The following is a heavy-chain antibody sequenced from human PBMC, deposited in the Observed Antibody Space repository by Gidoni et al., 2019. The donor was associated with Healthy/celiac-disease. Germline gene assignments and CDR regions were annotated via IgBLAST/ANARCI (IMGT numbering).Heavy chain of an antibody. V-gene: IGHV3-48*02. CDR1: GVTFSSYS. CDR3: ARTPNYGDYTPAPYYFDY. D-gene: IGHD4-17*01. CDR2: ISSSMSTI. J-gene: IGHJ4*02. Sequence: EVQLVESGGGLVQHGGSLRRSCAASGVTFSSYSMIWVRQAPGKGLEWVLYISSSMSTIYYADSVKGRFTISRDNAKNSLYLQMNSLRDEDTAVYYCARTPNYGDYTPAPYYFDYWGQGTLVTVSS.